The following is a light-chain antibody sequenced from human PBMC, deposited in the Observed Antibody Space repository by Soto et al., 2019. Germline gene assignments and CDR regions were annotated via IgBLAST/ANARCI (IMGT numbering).Light chain of an antibody. J-gene: IGKJ3*01. CDR2: DSS. CDR3: QQRSDWPVT. V-gene: IGKV3-11*01. Sequence: EIVMTQSPATLSLSPGERATLSCRASQSVRTSLAWYQQKPDQAPRLLIYDSSNRAPGIPARFSGSGSGTDFTLTISRLEPEDFAVYYRQQRSDWPVTFGPGTKVDNK. CDR1: QSVRTS.